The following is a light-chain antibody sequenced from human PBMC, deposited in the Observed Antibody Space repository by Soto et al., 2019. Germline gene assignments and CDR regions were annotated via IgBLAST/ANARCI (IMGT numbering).Light chain of an antibody. CDR3: QQYGSSLWT. V-gene: IGKV3-20*01. CDR2: GAS. J-gene: IGKJ1*01. Sequence: EIVLTQSPGTLSLSPGERATLSCRASQSVSSSYLAWYQHKPGQAPRLLLYGASSRATGIPDRFSGSGSGTDFTLTISRLEPEDFAVYYCQQYGSSLWTFGQGTKVEIK. CDR1: QSVSSSY.